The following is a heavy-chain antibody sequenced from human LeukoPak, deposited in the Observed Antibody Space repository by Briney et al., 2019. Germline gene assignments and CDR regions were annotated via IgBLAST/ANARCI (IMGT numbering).Heavy chain of an antibody. CDR2: ISAYNGNT. V-gene: IGHV1-18*01. D-gene: IGHD3-22*01. CDR3: ARDLRGGYDSSGYWDPWFDY. CDR1: GYTFTSYG. Sequence: ASVKVSCKASGYTFTSYGISWVRQAPGQGLEWMGWISAYNGNTNYAQKLQGRVTMTTDTSTCTAYMELRSLRSDDTAVYYCARDLRGGYDSSGYWDPWFDYWGQGTLVTVSS. J-gene: IGHJ4*02.